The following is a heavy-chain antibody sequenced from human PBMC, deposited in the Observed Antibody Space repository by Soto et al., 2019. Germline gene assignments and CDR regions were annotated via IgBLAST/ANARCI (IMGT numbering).Heavy chain of an antibody. CDR2: IASSGGST. D-gene: IGHD3-16*01. CDR1: GFTFRNYY. J-gene: IGHJ5*02. Sequence: GGSLRLSCAASGFTFRNYYMTWMRQTPGKGLEWISTIASSGGSTYYAASVKGRVTISRDNANNSLYLQMTGLRAEDTALYYCAREKYTNYVNYFDPWGHGTLVTVSS. CDR3: AREKYTNYVNYFDP. V-gene: IGHV3-11*01.